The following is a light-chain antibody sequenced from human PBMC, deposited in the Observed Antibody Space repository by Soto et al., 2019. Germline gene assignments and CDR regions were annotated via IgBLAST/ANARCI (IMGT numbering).Light chain of an antibody. CDR3: QQLNSYPIT. J-gene: IGKJ5*01. CDR2: EAS. CDR1: QSISSY. Sequence: DIVMTQSPSSLSASTGDRVTITCRASQSISSYLNWYQQKPGKAPKLLIYEASSLQSGVPSRFSGSGSGTDFTLTINSLQPEDFATYYCQQLNSYPITFGQGTRLEIK. V-gene: IGKV1-16*01.